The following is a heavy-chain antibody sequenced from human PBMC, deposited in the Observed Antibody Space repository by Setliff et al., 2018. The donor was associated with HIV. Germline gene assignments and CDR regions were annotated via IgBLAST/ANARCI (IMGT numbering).Heavy chain of an antibody. Sequence: PSETLSLTCTVSGGSISSSSYYWGWIRQPPGKGLEWIGSIYYSGSTYYNPSLKSRVTISVDTSKNQFSLKLSSVTAADTAVYYCARDPYCPNTCYEDFTFDSWGQGTLVTVSS. CDR2: IYYSGST. CDR3: ARDPYCPNTCYEDFTFDS. D-gene: IGHD2-8*01. J-gene: IGHJ4*02. V-gene: IGHV4-39*02. CDR1: GGSISSSSYY.